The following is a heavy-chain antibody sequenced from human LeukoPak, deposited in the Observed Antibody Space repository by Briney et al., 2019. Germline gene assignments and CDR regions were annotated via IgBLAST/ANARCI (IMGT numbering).Heavy chain of an antibody. Sequence: PGGSLRLSCAASGFTFSSYAMSWVRQAPGKGLEWVSAISGSGGSTYYADSVKGRFTISRDNSKNTLYLQMNSLRAEDTAVYYCAKDKYSSGWYGEGEDYFDYWGQGTLVTVSS. J-gene: IGHJ4*02. V-gene: IGHV3-23*01. CDR1: GFTFSSYA. CDR3: AKDKYSSGWYGEGEDYFDY. D-gene: IGHD6-19*01. CDR2: ISGSGGST.